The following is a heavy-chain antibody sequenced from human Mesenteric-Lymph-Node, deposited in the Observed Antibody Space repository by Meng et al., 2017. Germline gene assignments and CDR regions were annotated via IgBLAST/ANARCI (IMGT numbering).Heavy chain of an antibody. V-gene: IGHV4-30-4*02. J-gene: IGHJ4*02. CDR2: TYSSGKT. D-gene: IGHD3-10*01. Sequence: PLQGSGPGRGNASDTRALACTVCGRCINRDDYYWTWIRQTPGRRLEWVGLTYSSGKTFYSRSLGGRVTISIDTPSGQFFLILASVTAADTAVYYCARGGRRWYGSGSIDFWGQGTLVTVSS. CDR1: GRCINRDDYY. CDR3: ARGGRRWYGSGSIDF.